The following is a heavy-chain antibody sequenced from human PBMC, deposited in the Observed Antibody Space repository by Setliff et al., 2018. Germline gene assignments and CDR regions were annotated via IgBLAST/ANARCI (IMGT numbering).Heavy chain of an antibody. CDR3: ARDRAWFDP. CDR1: GFTFSSYS. V-gene: IGHV3-7*01. CDR2: IKQDGSEK. Sequence: PGGSLRLSCAASGFTFSSYSMNWVRQAPGKGLEWVANIKQDGSEKYYVDSVKGRFTISRDNAKNSLYLQMNSLRAEDTAVYYCARDRAWFDPWGQGTLVTVSS. J-gene: IGHJ5*02.